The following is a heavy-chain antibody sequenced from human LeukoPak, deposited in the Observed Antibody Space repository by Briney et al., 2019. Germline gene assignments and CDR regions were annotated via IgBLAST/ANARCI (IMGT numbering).Heavy chain of an antibody. CDR3: ASLGYSSSWPKFDP. V-gene: IGHV3-21*01. D-gene: IGHD6-13*01. Sequence: PGGSLRLSGAASGFTFSSYSMNWVRQAPGKGLEWVSSISSSSSYIYYADSVKGRFTISRDNAKNSLYLQMNSLRAEDTAVYYCASLGYSSSWPKFDPWGQGTLVTVSS. J-gene: IGHJ5*02. CDR1: GFTFSSYS. CDR2: ISSSSSYI.